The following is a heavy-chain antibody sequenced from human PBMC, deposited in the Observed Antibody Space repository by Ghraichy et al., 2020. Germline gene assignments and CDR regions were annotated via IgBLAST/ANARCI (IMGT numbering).Heavy chain of an antibody. D-gene: IGHD1-1*01. V-gene: IGHV4-30-2*01. Sequence: SQTLSLTCTVSGASMSSGGYSWSWIRQPPGRGLEWIGDIYISGTTYYNPSLKSRVTISVDRSKNQFSLRLTSVTAADTGVYYCARVDKLERYFYYLDVWGKGTTVTVSS. CDR2: IYISGTT. J-gene: IGHJ6*03. CDR3: ARVDKLERYFYYLDV. CDR1: GASMSSGGYS.